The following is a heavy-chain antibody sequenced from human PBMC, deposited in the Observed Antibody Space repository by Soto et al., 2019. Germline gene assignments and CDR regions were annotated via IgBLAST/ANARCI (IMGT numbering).Heavy chain of an antibody. D-gene: IGHD3-22*01. CDR2: IYYSGST. CDR1: GGSISSGGYY. CDR3: ARNTMYYYDSSGYRFDY. Sequence: QVQLQESGPGLVKPSQTLSLTCTVSGGSISSGGYYWSWIRKHPGKGLEWIGYIYYSGSTYYNPSLKSRVTISVDTSTNQFSLKLSSVTAADTAVYYCARNTMYYYDSSGYRFDYWGQGTLVTVSS. V-gene: IGHV4-31*03. J-gene: IGHJ4*02.